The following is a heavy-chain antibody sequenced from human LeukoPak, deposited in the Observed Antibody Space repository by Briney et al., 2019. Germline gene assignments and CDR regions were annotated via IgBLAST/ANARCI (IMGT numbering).Heavy chain of an antibody. J-gene: IGHJ4*02. CDR2: MNPNSGNT. D-gene: IGHD3-3*01. CDR3: ARGGEYYDFWSGYPGRLDY. CDR1: GYTFTSYD. V-gene: IGHV1-8*01. Sequence: ASVKVSCTASGYTFTSYDINWVRQATGQGLEWIGWMNPNSGNTGYAQKFQGRVTMTRNTSISTAYMELSSLRSEDTAVYYCARGGEYYDFWSGYPGRLDYWGQGTLVTVSS.